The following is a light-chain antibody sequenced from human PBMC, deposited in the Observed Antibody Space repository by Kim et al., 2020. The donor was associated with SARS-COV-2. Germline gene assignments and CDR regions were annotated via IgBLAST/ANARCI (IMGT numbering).Light chain of an antibody. J-gene: IGKJ1*01. V-gene: IGKV3-11*01. CDR2: DAS. Sequence: SLSPGERATLSCRASQSVSSYLAWYQQKPGQAPRLLIYDASNRATGIPARFSGSGSGTDFTLTMSSLEPEDFAVYYCQQRSNWPTFGQGTKVDIK. CDR3: QQRSNWPT. CDR1: QSVSSY.